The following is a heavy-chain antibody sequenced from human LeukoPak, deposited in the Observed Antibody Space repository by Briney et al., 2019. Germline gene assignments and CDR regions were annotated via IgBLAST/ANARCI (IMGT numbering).Heavy chain of an antibody. J-gene: IGHJ4*02. Sequence: GGSLRLSCAASGFTFDDYTMHWVRQAPGKGLQWVSLITWDGGSTFYADSVKGRFTISRDNSKKSLSLQMYSLSTADTALYYCARERRRVIDYWGQGTLVTVSS. CDR2: ITWDGGST. CDR3: ARERRRVIDY. V-gene: IGHV3-43*01. CDR1: GFTFDDYT. D-gene: IGHD1-26*01.